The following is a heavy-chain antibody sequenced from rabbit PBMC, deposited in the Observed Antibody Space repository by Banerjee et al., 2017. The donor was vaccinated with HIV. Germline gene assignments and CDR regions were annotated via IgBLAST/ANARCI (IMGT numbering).Heavy chain of an antibody. V-gene: IGHV1S45*01. CDR1: GFSFSNKYV. CDR3: ARDERYGGTSFSGMDL. CDR2: INTSSGNT. Sequence: QEQLEESGGDLVKPEGSLTLSCTASGFSFSNKYVMCWVRQAPGKGLEWIACINTSSGNTVYASWAKGRFTISKTSSTTVTLQMTSLTAADTATYFCARDERYGGTSFSGMDLWGPGTLVTVS. D-gene: IGHD2-1*01. J-gene: IGHJ6*01.